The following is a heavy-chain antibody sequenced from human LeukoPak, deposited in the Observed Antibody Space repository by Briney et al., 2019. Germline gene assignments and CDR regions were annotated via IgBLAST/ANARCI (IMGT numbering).Heavy chain of an antibody. CDR3: ARGPHSYGYFGYYYYYMDV. J-gene: IGHJ6*03. CDR2: ISWNSGSI. D-gene: IGHD5-18*01. Sequence: GGSLRLSCAASGFTFDDYAMHWVRQAPGKGLEWVSGISWNSGSIGYADSVKGRFTISRDNAKNSLYLQMNSLRAEDTAVYHCARGPHSYGYFGYYYYYMDVWGKGTTVTVSS. V-gene: IGHV3-9*01. CDR1: GFTFDDYA.